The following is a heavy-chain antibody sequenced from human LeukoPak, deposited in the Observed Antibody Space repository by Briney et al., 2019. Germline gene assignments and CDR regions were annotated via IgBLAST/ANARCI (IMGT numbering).Heavy chain of an antibody. Sequence: GGSLRLSCAASGLTFSSYWMSWVRQAPGKGLEWVANMNQDGSEKGYVESVKGRFTISRDNSKNTLYLQMNSLRAEDTAVYYCASPHYGSGRSYFDYWGQGTLVTVSS. CDR1: GLTFSSYW. J-gene: IGHJ4*02. V-gene: IGHV3-7*03. CDR3: ASPHYGSGRSYFDY. CDR2: MNQDGSEK. D-gene: IGHD3-10*01.